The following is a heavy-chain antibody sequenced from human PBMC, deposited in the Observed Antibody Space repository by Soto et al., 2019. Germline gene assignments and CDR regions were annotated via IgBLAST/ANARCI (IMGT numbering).Heavy chain of an antibody. Sequence: PGGSLKLSCAASGLTFSSYAMSWVRQAPGKGLEWVSAIGGSGGSTNYADSVRGRFPISRAKSKNTRYLQMTSLRAGDTPVYYCANDITSYEMAAFYIWAQETMVPVSS. J-gene: IGHJ3*02. D-gene: IGHD3-10*01. CDR2: IGGSGGST. V-gene: IGHV3-23*01. CDR3: ANDITSYEMAAFYI. CDR1: GLTFSSYA.